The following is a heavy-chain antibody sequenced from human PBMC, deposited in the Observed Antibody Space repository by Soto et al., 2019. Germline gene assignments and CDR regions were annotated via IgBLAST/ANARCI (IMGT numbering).Heavy chain of an antibody. J-gene: IGHJ3*02. Sequence: GGSLRLSCAASGFTFSSYGMHWVRQAPGKGLEWVAVIWYDGSNKYYADSVKGRFTISRDNSKNTLYLQMNSLRAEDTAVYYCARGKSIYYDSSGPIDAFDIWGQGTMVTV. D-gene: IGHD3-22*01. CDR2: IWYDGSNK. CDR1: GFTFSSYG. V-gene: IGHV3-33*01. CDR3: ARGKSIYYDSSGPIDAFDI.